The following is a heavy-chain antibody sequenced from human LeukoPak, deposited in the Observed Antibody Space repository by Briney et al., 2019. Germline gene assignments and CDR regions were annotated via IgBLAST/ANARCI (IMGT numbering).Heavy chain of an antibody. CDR2: ISGRGDST. D-gene: IGHD3-10*01. Sequence: PGGSLRLSCAASGFTFSSHAMSWVRQAPGKGLEWVSGISGRGDSTVYADSVKGRFTISRDNSKNTLYLQMNSLRAEDTAVYYCARASPVRGVITPVYFDYWGQGTLVTVSS. V-gene: IGHV3-23*01. CDR3: ARASPVRGVITPVYFDY. J-gene: IGHJ4*02. CDR1: GFTFSSHA.